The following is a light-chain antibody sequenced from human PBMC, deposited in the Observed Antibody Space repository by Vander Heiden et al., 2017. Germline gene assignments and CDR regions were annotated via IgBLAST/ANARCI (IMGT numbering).Light chain of an antibody. CDR3: QQSYSTWT. CDR1: QSISSY. V-gene: IGKV1-39*01. CDR2: AAS. J-gene: IGKJ1*01. Sequence: DIQMPQSPSCLSASVGNRVTIAWRASQSISSYLNWYQQKPGKAPKLLIYAASRLQSGVPERFSGSGSGTDFTLTISRLQPEDFATYYCQQSYSTWTFGQGTKVEIK.